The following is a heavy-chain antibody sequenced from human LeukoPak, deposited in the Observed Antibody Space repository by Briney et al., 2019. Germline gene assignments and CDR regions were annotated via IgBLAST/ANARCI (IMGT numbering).Heavy chain of an antibody. CDR2: IYPGDSDT. CDR3: ARHDLVVVPAAIKDYDFWSTYYYMDV. D-gene: IGHD2-2*02. Sequence: GESLKISCKGSGYSFTSYWIGWVRQMPGKGLEWMGIIYPGDSDTRYSPSFQGQVTISADKSISTAYLQWSSLKASDTAMYYCARHDLVVVPAAIKDYDFWSTYYYMDVWGKGTTVTVSS. V-gene: IGHV5-51*01. J-gene: IGHJ6*03. CDR1: GYSFTSYW.